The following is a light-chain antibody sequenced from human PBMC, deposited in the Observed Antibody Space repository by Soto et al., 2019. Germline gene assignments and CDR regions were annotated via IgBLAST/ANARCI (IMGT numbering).Light chain of an antibody. CDR1: QSVSSTY. V-gene: IGKV3-20*01. CDR3: QQYGSSSWT. CDR2: GAS. J-gene: IGKJ1*01. Sequence: EIVLTQSPGTLSLSPGERATLSCRASQSVSSTYLAWYQQKPGQAPRLLIYGASSRAADIPDRFSGSGSGTDFTLTISRLEPEDFAVYYCQQYGSSSWTVGQGTKVEIK.